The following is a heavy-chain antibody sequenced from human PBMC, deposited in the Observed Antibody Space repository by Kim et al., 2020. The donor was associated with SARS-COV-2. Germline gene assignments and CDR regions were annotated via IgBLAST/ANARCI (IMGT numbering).Heavy chain of an antibody. Sequence: SETLSLTCTVSGGSISDYYWSWIRQSPGKGLEWIGFIYHSGSTNYNPSLRSRVTISLDTSKNQFSLKLSSVTAADTAEYHCARKGRGLYYFDYWGQGSLVTVSS. J-gene: IGHJ4*02. CDR2: IYHSGST. D-gene: IGHD3-10*01. V-gene: IGHV4-59*08. CDR3: ARKGRGLYYFDY. CDR1: GGSISDYY.